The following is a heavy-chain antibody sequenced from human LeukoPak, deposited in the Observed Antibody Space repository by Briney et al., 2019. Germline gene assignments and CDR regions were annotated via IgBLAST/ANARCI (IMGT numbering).Heavy chain of an antibody. V-gene: IGHV3-30*18. Sequence: GGSLRLSCAASGFTFSSYGMHWVRQAPGKGLEWVAVRSYDGSNKYYADSVKGRFTISRDNSKNTLYLQMNSLRAEDTAVYYCAKDRYCSGGSCYSHYYYYYGMDVWGQGTTVTVSS. D-gene: IGHD2-15*01. CDR1: GFTFSSYG. CDR2: RSYDGSNK. CDR3: AKDRYCSGGSCYSHYYYYYGMDV. J-gene: IGHJ6*02.